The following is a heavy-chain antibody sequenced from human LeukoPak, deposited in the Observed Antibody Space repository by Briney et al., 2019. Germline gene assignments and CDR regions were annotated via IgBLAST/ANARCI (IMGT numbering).Heavy chain of an antibody. CDR3: AELGITMIGGV. V-gene: IGHV3-11*04. J-gene: IGHJ6*04. CDR2: ISSSGSTI. Sequence: GGSLRLSCAASGFTFSNAWMSWVRQAPGKGLEWVSYISSSGSTIYYADSVEGRFTISRDNAKNSLYLQMNSVRAEDTAVYYCAELGITMIGGVWGKGTTVTISS. D-gene: IGHD3-10*01. CDR1: GFTFSNAW.